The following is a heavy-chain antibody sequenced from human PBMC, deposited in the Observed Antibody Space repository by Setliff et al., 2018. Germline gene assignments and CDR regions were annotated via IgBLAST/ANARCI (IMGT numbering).Heavy chain of an antibody. J-gene: IGHJ4*02. CDR2: IYTSGGT. CDR1: GDSMNDNH. Sequence: SETLSLACTVSGDSMNDNHWTWMRQPPGKGLEWIGYIYTSGGTNYNPSLKSRVTISVDMTENQFSLILRSVVAADTAVYYCARGVSGVSWTPRYWGRGTLVTVSS. D-gene: IGHD6-25*01. CDR3: ARGVSGVSWTPRY. V-gene: IGHV4-4*08.